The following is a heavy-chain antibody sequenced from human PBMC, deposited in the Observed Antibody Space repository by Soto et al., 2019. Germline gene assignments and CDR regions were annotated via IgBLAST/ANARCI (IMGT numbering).Heavy chain of an antibody. CDR3: IRRPTKGGEQSDY. CDR2: FKNKADGSNT. Sequence: EVQLVESGGGLVQPGGSLRLSCAASGFTLSDHYMDWVRQAPGRALEWVGCFKNKADGSNTEYAASVKGRFIISRNDSKESPYRQMNSLKTEDTAVYYCIRRPTKGGEQSDYWGQGTLVTVSS. J-gene: IGHJ4*02. D-gene: IGHD1-1*01. V-gene: IGHV3-72*01. CDR1: GFTLSDHY.